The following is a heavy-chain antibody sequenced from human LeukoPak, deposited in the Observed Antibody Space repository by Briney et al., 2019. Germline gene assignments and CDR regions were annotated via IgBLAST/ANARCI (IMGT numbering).Heavy chain of an antibody. CDR2: IYPGDSDT. V-gene: IGHV5-51*01. CDR1: AYSFSYYW. J-gene: IGHJ4*02. D-gene: IGHD3-10*01. Sequence: GESLNISCTGSAYSFSYYWISWVRLIPGQGLEWMGIIYPGDSDTRYSPSFQGQVTISADKSISTAYLQWSSLKASDTAMYYCARHVRGSSYFDYWGQGTLVTVSP. CDR3: ARHVRGSSYFDY.